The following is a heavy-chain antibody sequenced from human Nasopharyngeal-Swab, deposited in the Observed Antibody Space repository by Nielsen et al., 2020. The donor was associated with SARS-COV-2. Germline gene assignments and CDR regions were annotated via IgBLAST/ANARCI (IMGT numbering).Heavy chain of an antibody. Sequence: GESLKISCAASGFTFSSYAMHWVRQAPGKGLEWVAVISYDGSNKYYADSVKGRFTIYRDNSKNTLYLQMNSLRVEDTAVYYCARDQGSGWLGGYMDVWGKGTTVTVSS. CDR3: ARDQGSGWLGGYMDV. D-gene: IGHD6-19*01. J-gene: IGHJ6*03. CDR2: ISYDGSNK. CDR1: GFTFSSYA. V-gene: IGHV3-30-3*01.